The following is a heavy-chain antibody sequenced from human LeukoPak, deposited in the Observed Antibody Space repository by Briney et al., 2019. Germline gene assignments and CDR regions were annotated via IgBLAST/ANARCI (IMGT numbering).Heavy chain of an antibody. CDR3: AKDLGSSSWEGFDI. Sequence: GGSLTLSCAASGFTFSSYAMSWVRQAPGKGLEWVSAMSGSGGSTYYADYVKGRFTISRDISKNTLYLQMNSLRAEDTAVYYCAKDLGSSSWEGFDIWGQGTMVTVSS. J-gene: IGHJ3*02. V-gene: IGHV3-23*01. CDR1: GFTFSSYA. D-gene: IGHD6-13*01. CDR2: MSGSGGST.